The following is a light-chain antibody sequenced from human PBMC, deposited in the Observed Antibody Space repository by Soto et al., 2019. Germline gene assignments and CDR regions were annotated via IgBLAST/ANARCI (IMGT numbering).Light chain of an antibody. CDR2: GST. CDR1: QSVSNNY. CDR3: QQFDSSVT. J-gene: IGKJ1*01. V-gene: IGKV3-20*01. Sequence: EVVLTQSPGTLSLSPGERATLSCRASQSVSNNYLAWYQQKRGQSPKLLIFGSTDRATGIPDRFSGSGSGTDFTLTISRLEPEDFAVYYCQQFDSSVTFGQGTKVEIK.